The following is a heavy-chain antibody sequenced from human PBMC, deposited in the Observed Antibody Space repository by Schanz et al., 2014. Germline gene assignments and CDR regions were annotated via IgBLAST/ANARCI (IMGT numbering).Heavy chain of an antibody. CDR3: AKHVRSLTGNDY. CDR1: GFNFRNYG. Sequence: VQLVESGGGVVQPGRSLRLSCAASGFNFRNYGMNWVRQAPGKGLEWVSNISPTGSSTYYADSVKGRFTISRDNSKNTLYLQMNSLRAEDTAVYYCAKHVRSLTGNDYWGQGTLVTVSS. J-gene: IGHJ4*02. D-gene: IGHD3-9*01. CDR2: ISPTGSST. V-gene: IGHV3-23*04.